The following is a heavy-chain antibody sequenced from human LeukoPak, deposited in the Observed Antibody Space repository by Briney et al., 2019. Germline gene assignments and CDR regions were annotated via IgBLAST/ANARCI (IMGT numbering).Heavy chain of an antibody. V-gene: IGHV4-59*11. J-gene: IGHJ1*01. CDR3: ASHLRYCSGGSCYAHFQH. CDR1: GGSISSHY. D-gene: IGHD2-15*01. Sequence: SETLSLTCTVSGGSISSHYWSWIRQPPGKGLEWIGYIYYSGSTNYNPSLKSRVTISVDTSKNQFSLKLSSVTAADTAVYYCASHLRYCSGGSCYAHFQHWGQGTLVTVSS. CDR2: IYYSGST.